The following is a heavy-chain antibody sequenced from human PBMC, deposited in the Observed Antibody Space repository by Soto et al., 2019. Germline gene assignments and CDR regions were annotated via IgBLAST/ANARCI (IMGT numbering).Heavy chain of an antibody. CDR1: GGSISSGDYN. CDR3: ARRKADNYVDFDY. D-gene: IGHD4-4*01. CDR2: INYSAST. V-gene: IGHV4-31*03. Sequence: SETLSLTCTVSGGSISSGDYNWSWIRQNPGQGLEWNGNINYSASTYYNPAIKRRVSISIDTSTNQFSLKLSSVTAADTAVYYCARRKADNYVDFDYWGQGTLVTAPQ. J-gene: IGHJ4*02.